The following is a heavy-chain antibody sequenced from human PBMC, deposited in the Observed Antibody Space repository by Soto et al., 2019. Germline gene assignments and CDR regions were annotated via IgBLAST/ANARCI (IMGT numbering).Heavy chain of an antibody. D-gene: IGHD2-15*01. J-gene: IGHJ4*02. V-gene: IGHV3-48*02. CDR2: ISSSSSTI. CDR3: ARVGPNCSGGSCYDY. CDR1: GFTFSSYS. Sequence: GGSLRLSCAASGFTFSSYSMNWVRQAPGKGLEWVSYISSSSSTIYYADSVKGRFTISRDNAKNSLYLQMNSLRDEDTAVYYCARVGPNCSGGSCYDYWGQGTLVTVSS.